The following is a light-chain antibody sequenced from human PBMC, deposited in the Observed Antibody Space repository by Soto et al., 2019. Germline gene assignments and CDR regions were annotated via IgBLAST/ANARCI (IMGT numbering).Light chain of an antibody. J-gene: IGKJ1*01. V-gene: IGKV1-9*01. CDR1: QGIRSY. CDR3: QQLNSYPPWT. Sequence: DIQLTQSPSFLSASGGDRVTITCRASQGIRSYLAWYQQKPGKAPKLLIYAASTLQSGVPSRFSGSGSGTEFTLTINSLQPEDFATYYCQQLNSYPPWTFGQGTKVEIK. CDR2: AAS.